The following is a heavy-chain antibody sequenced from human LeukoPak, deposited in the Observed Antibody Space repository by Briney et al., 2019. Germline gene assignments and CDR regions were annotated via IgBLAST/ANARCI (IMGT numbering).Heavy chain of an antibody. D-gene: IGHD2-21*01. CDR2: ISSSGSTI. CDR1: GFTFSSYE. J-gene: IGHJ6*03. Sequence: GGSLRLSCAASGFTFSSYEMNWVRQAPGKGLEGVSYISSSGSTIYYADSVKGRFTISRDNAKNPMYLQLNSLRAEDTAVYYCARLAGGYYYYMDVWGKGTTVTVSS. V-gene: IGHV3-48*03. CDR3: ARLAGGYYYYMDV.